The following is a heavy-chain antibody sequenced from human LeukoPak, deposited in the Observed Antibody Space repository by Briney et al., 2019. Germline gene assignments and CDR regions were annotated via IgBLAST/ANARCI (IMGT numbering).Heavy chain of an antibody. CDR1: GGSISSGGYY. CDR2: IYYSGST. Sequence: SETLSLTCTVSGGSISSGGYYWSWIRQHPGKGLEWIGYIYYSGSTYYNPSLKSRVTISVDTSKNQFSLKLSSVTAADTAVYYCARETYYYDSSGYYYSSHNYYYGMDVWGQGTTVTVSS. CDR3: ARETYYYDSSGYYYSSHNYYYGMDV. J-gene: IGHJ6*02. V-gene: IGHV4-31*03. D-gene: IGHD3-22*01.